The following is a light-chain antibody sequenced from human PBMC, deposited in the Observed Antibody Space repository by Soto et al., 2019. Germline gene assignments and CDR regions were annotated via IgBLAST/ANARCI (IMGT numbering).Light chain of an antibody. CDR1: QTVRNN. J-gene: IGKJ5*01. CDR3: QQYNNWPPIT. CDR2: GAS. V-gene: IGKV3-15*01. Sequence: EFVLTQSPGTRSLSPGERATLSCRASQTVRNNYLAWYQQKPGQAPRLLIYGASTRATGIPARFSGSGSGTEFTLTISSLQSEDFAVYYCQQYNNWPPITFGQGTRLEIK.